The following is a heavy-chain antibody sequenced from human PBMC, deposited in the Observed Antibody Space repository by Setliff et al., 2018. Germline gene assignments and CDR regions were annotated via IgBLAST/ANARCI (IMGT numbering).Heavy chain of an antibody. J-gene: IGHJ6*03. D-gene: IGHD3-22*01. CDR3: AREGRRYYDSSGYYYDPYYYYHMDV. CDR2: ISAYNDNT. V-gene: IGHV1-18*01. Sequence: ASVKVSCKASGYTFTNYGISWVRQAPGQGLEWMGWISAYNDNTNYAQKVQGRVTMTTDTSTSTAYMELRSLTSDDTAVYYCAREGRRYYDSSGYYYDPYYYYHMDVWGKGTTVTVSS. CDR1: GYTFTNYG.